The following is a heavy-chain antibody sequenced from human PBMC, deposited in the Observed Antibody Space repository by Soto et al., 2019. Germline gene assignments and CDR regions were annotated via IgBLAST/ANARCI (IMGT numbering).Heavy chain of an antibody. D-gene: IGHD6-19*01. Sequence: PGESLKISCAASGFTFSSYAMSWVRQAPGKGLEWVSAISGSGGSTYYADSVKGRFTISRDNSKNTLYLQMNSLRAEDTAVYYCAKSYSSGWYGYFDYWGQGTLVSVSS. CDR2: ISGSGGST. CDR1: GFTFSSYA. CDR3: AKSYSSGWYGYFDY. V-gene: IGHV3-23*01. J-gene: IGHJ4*02.